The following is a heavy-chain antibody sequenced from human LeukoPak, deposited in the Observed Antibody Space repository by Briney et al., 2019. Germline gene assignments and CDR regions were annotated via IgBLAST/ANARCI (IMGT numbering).Heavy chain of an antibody. Sequence: PGRSLRLSCAASGFTFSSYGMHWVRQAPGKGLGWVAVISYDGSNKYYADSVKGRFTISRDNSKNTLYLQMNSLRAEDTAVYYCGKSIAVAGDDAFDIWGQGTMVTVST. CDR3: GKSIAVAGDDAFDI. CDR1: GFTFSSYG. J-gene: IGHJ3*02. V-gene: IGHV3-30*18. D-gene: IGHD6-19*01. CDR2: ISYDGSNK.